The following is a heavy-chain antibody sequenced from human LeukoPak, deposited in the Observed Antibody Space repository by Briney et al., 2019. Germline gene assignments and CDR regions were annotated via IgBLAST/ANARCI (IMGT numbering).Heavy chain of an antibody. V-gene: IGHV6-1*01. CDR2: TYYRSKWYN. J-gene: IGHJ6*03. D-gene: IGHD6-13*01. Sequence: SRTLSLTCAISGDSVSSNSAAWNWIRQSPSRGLEWLGRTYYRSKWYNDYAVSVKSRITINPDTSKNQFSLQLNSVTPEDTAVYYCARDSRSSSWLWENYYYYYYMDVWGKGTTVTVSS. CDR1: GDSVSSNSAA. CDR3: ARDSRSSSWLWENYYYYYYMDV.